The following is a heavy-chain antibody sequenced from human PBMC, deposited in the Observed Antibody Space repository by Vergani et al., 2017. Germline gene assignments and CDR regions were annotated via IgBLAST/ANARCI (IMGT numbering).Heavy chain of an antibody. CDR3: AGAAPWGGYNPVDY. CDR1: GGTFSSYA. V-gene: IGHV1-69*18. D-gene: IGHD3-3*01. CDR2: IIPIFGTA. J-gene: IGHJ4*02. Sequence: QVQLVQSGAEVKKPGSSVKVSCKASGGTFSSYAISWVRQAPGQGLEWMGRIIPIFGTANYAQEFQGRVTITADASTSTAYMELSSLRAEDTAVYYCAGAAPWGGYNPVDYWGQGTLVTVSS.